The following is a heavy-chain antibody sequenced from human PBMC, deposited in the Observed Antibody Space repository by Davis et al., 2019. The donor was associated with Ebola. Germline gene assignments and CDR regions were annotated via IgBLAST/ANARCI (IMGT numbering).Heavy chain of an antibody. Sequence: ASVKVSCKASGYTFTTYYMVWVRQAPGQGLEWMGIINPSDGDSRYAQKFQGRVTMTRDTSTNTVYMDLSSLRSEDTAVYYCARAIYYYDGSAYSDFWGQGTLVTVSS. CDR3: ARAIYYYDGSAYSDF. CDR1: GYTFTTYY. D-gene: IGHD3-22*01. J-gene: IGHJ4*02. CDR2: INPSDGDS. V-gene: IGHV1-46*01.